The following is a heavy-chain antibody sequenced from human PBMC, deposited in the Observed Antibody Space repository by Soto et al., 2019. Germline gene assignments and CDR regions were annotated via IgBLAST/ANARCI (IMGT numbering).Heavy chain of an antibody. D-gene: IGHD2-2*01. V-gene: IGHV1-2*02. CDR3: AIGGIYPLLFSLPTYYYYYGMDV. J-gene: IGHJ6*02. CDR1: GYTFTGYY. CDR2: INPNSGGT. Sequence: ASVKVSCKASGYTFTGYYMHWVRQAPGQGLEWMGWINPNSGGTNYAQKFQGRVTMTRDTSISTAYMELSRLRSDDTAVYYCAIGGIYPLLFSLPTYYYYYGMDVWGQGTTVTVSS.